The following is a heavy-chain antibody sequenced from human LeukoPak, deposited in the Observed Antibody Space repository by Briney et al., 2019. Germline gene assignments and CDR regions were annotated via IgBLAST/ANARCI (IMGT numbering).Heavy chain of an antibody. J-gene: IGHJ6*02. CDR3: AKGHYGDYVAIEDYYYGMDV. Sequence: GGSLRLSCAASGFTFSNYAMSWVRQAPGKGLEWVSGISGSGGNTYYAYSVKGRFTISRDNSKNTLYLQMNSLRAEDTAVYYCAKGHYGDYVAIEDYYYGMDVWGQGTTVTVSS. V-gene: IGHV3-23*01. D-gene: IGHD4-17*01. CDR1: GFTFSNYA. CDR2: ISGSGGNT.